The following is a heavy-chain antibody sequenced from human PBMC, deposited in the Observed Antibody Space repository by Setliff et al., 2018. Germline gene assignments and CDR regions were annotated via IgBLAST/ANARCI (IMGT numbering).Heavy chain of an antibody. V-gene: IGHV1-46*01. D-gene: IGHD2-15*01. CDR1: ADTFTGYY. J-gene: IGHJ4*02. CDR3: ARGPPDFVVVLAAAKFDY. CDR2: IITNTGKT. Sequence: GASVKVSCKASADTFTGYYVHWVRQAPGQGPEWMGMIITNTGKTSYAQKFQGRVTMTRDTSTSTVYMEVSSLRSDDTAVYYCARGPPDFVVVLAAAKFDYWGPGTLVTVSS.